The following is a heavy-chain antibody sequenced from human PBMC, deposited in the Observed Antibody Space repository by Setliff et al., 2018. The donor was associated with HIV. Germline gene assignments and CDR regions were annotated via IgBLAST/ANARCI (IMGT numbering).Heavy chain of an antibody. J-gene: IGHJ3*02. Sequence: RLSCEASGITFSSDEMNWVRQAPGKGVEWVSLISGTGETIYYADSVKGRFTISRDNAKNTLYVQMNSLRVDDTGVYYCARSGPGGGYDIWGQGTMVTVSS. V-gene: IGHV3-48*03. CDR1: GITFSSDE. CDR2: ISGTGETI. CDR3: ARSGPGGGYDI. D-gene: IGHD2-15*01.